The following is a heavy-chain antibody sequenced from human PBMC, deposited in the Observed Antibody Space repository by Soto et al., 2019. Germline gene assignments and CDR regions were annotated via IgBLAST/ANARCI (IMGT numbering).Heavy chain of an antibody. D-gene: IGHD6-13*01. CDR1: GFTFSSYA. CDR2: ISYDGSNK. Sequence: GGSLRLSCAASGFTFSSYAMHWVRQAPGKGLEWVAVISYDGSNKYYADSVKGRFTISRDNSKSTLYLQMNSLRAEDTAVYYCARDITGRGGDIAAQDQTLKNYYYYYGMDVWGQGTTVTVSS. CDR3: ARDITGRGGDIAAQDQTLKNYYYYYGMDV. J-gene: IGHJ6*02. V-gene: IGHV3-30-3*01.